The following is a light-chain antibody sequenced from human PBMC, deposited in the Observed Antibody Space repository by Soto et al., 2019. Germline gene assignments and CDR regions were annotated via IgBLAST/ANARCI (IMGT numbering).Light chain of an antibody. J-gene: IGKJ1*01. CDR2: KAS. V-gene: IGKV1-5*03. Sequence: DIQMTQSPYTLSASVGDRVTVTCRASQSISSWLAWYQQEAGKAPKLLIYKASTLERGVPSRFSGSGSGTEFTLTISSLQPDDFATYYCHQYNVSSGNFGQGTRVDIK. CDR3: HQYNVSSGN. CDR1: QSISSW.